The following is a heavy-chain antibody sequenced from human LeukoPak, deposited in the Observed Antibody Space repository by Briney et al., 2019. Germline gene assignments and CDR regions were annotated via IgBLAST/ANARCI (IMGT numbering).Heavy chain of an antibody. CDR3: ARGSAGYDILTGYSRNYGMDV. V-gene: IGHV4-59*08. CDR2: IYYSGST. Sequence: SETLSLTCTVSGGSISGYYWSWIRQPPGKGLEWIGYIYYSGSTNYNPSLKSRVTISVDTSKNQFSLKLSSVTAADTAVYYCARGSAGYDILTGYSRNYGMDVWGQGTTVTVSS. D-gene: IGHD3-9*01. CDR1: GGSISGYY. J-gene: IGHJ6*02.